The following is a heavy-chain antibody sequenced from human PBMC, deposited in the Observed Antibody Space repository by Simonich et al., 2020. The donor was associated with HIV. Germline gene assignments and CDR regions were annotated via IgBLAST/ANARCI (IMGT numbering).Heavy chain of an antibody. Sequence: QVQLVQSGAEVKKPGSSVKVSCKASGGTFSSFAISWVRQATGLGLGWVGGITPICGTANYAQMFQGRVTITADESTSTAYMELSSLRSEDTGIYYCARKGGGRGVYYFDYWGQGTLVTVSS. J-gene: IGHJ4*02. CDR1: GGTFSSFA. CDR3: ARKGGGRGVYYFDY. D-gene: IGHD3-10*01. CDR2: ITPICGTA. V-gene: IGHV1-69*13.